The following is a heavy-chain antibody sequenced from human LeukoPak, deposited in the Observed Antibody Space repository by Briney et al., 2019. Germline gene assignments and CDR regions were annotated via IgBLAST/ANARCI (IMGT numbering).Heavy chain of an antibody. V-gene: IGHV3-23*01. Sequence: PGGSLRLSCAASGFTFRSYGMNWVRQAPGKGLEWVSSISSSSSRTYYADSVKGRFTISRDNSKNTLYLQMNSLRAEDTAVYYCAKDRVILTGHYPFDYWGQGTLVTVSS. CDR2: ISSSSSRT. D-gene: IGHD3-9*01. CDR3: AKDRVILTGHYPFDY. CDR1: GFTFRSYG. J-gene: IGHJ4*02.